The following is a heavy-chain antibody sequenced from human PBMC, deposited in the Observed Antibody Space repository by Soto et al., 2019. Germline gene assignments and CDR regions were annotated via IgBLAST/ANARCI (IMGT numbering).Heavy chain of an antibody. CDR3: TTDSYSSGLDY. V-gene: IGHV3-15*01. CDR1: GFTFSNAW. CDR2: IKSKTDGGTT. D-gene: IGHD6-19*01. J-gene: IGHJ4*02. Sequence: LRLSCAASGFTFSNAWMSWVRQAPGKGLEWVGRIKSKTDGGTTDYAAPVKGRFTISRDDSKNTLYLQMNSLKTEDTAVYYCTTDSYSSGLDYWGQGTLVTVSS.